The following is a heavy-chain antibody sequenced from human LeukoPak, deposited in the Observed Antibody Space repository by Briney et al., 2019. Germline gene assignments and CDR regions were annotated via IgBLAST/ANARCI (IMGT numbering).Heavy chain of an antibody. CDR2: IWYDGSNK. CDR1: GFTFSSYG. CDR3: AKISDYSNFLDY. D-gene: IGHD4-11*01. J-gene: IGHJ4*02. Sequence: GRSLRLSCAASGFTFSSYGMHWVRQAPGKGLEWVAVIWYDGSNKYYADSVKGRFTISRDNSKNTLYLQMNSLRAEDTAVYYCAKISDYSNFLDYWGQGTLVIVSS. V-gene: IGHV3-33*06.